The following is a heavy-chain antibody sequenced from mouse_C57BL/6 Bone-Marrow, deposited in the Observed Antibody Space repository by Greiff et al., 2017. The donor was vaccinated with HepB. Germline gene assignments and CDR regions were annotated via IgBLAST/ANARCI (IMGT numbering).Heavy chain of an antibody. CDR3: ARGDYYYFDY. D-gene: IGHD1-1*01. CDR2: IDPSDSYT. Sequence: QVQLQQSGAELVRPGPSVKLSCKASGYTFTSYWMHWVKQRPGQGLEWIGVIDPSDSYTNYNQKFKGKATLTVDTSSSTAYMQLSSLTSEDSAVYYCARGDYYYFDYWGQGTTLTVSS. V-gene: IGHV1-59*01. CDR1: GYTFTSYW. J-gene: IGHJ2*01.